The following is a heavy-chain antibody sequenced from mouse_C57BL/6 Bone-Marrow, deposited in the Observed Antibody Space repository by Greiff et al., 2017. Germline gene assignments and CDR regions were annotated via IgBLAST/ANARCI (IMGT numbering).Heavy chain of an antibody. Sequence: QVQLKESGPELVKPGASVKLSCKASGYTFTSYDISWVKQRPGQGLEWIGWIYPRDGSTKYNEKFKGKATLTVDTSSRTAYMELHSLTSEDSAVYFCARDYGSSYWYFDVWGTGTTVTVSS. J-gene: IGHJ1*03. D-gene: IGHD1-1*01. CDR2: IYPRDGST. CDR1: GYTFTSYD. CDR3: ARDYGSSYWYFDV. V-gene: IGHV1-85*01.